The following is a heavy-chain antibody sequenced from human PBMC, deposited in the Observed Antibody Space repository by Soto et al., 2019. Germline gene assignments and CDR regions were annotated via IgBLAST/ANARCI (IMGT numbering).Heavy chain of an antibody. V-gene: IGHV3-23*01. J-gene: IGHJ4*02. CDR3: AKSPLGYCSGGSCYPPHYFDY. Sequence: GGSLRLSCAASGFTFSNYAMSWVRQAPGKGLEWVSGVGGSGDSTYYADSVKGRFTISRDNSKDTLYLQMNSLRADDTAVYYCAKSPLGYCSGGSCYPPHYFDYWGQGTLVTVSS. CDR2: VGGSGDST. D-gene: IGHD2-15*01. CDR1: GFTFSNYA.